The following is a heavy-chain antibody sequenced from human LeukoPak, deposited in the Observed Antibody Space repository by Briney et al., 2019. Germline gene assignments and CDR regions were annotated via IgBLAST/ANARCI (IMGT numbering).Heavy chain of an antibody. J-gene: IGHJ5*02. CDR2: IYYSGST. CDR1: GGSISSSSYY. CDR3: ARRAKPHNYDFWSGPFDP. Sequence: PSETLSLTCTVSGGSISSSSYYWGWIRQPPGKGLEWIGSIYYSGSTYYNPSLKSRVTISVDTSKNQFSLKLSSVTAADTAVYYCARRAKPHNYDFWSGPFDPWGQGTLVTVSS. D-gene: IGHD3-3*01. V-gene: IGHV4-39*07.